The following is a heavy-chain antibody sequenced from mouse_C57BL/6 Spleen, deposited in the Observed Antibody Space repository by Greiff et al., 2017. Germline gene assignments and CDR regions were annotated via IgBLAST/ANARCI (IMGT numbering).Heavy chain of an antibody. V-gene: IGHV5-4*01. CDR2: ISDGGSYT. CDR3: ARDSSGYVYYFDD. CDR1: GFTFSSYA. D-gene: IGHD3-2*02. Sequence: EVKVEESGGGLVKPGGSLKLSCAASGFTFSSYAMSWVRQTPEKRLEWVATISDGGSYTYYPANVKGRFTISRDNAKNNLYLQMSHLKSEDTAMYYCARDSSGYVYYFDDWGQGTTLTVSS. J-gene: IGHJ2*01.